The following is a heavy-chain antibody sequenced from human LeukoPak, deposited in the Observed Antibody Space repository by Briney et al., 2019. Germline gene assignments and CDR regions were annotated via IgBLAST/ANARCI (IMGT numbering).Heavy chain of an antibody. CDR2: ISSSSSYI. CDR3: ANGGSGSYDDAFDI. V-gene: IGHV3-21*01. D-gene: IGHD3-10*01. J-gene: IGHJ3*02. CDR1: GFTFSSYS. Sequence: GGSLRLSCAASGFTFSSYSMNWVRQAPGKGLEWVSSISSSSSYIYYADSVNGRFTISRDNSKNTLYLQMNSLRAEDTAVYYCANGGSGSYDDAFDIWGQGTMVTVSS.